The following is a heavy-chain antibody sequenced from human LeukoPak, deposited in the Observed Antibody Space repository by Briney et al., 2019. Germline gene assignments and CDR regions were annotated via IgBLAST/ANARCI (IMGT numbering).Heavy chain of an antibody. J-gene: IGHJ5*02. V-gene: IGHV1-24*01. D-gene: IGHD3-10*01. CDR2: FDPEDGET. CDR3: ATINILRGGGYFDP. Sequence: MHXVRQARGKGVEWMGXFDPEDGETIYAQKFQGRVTMTEDTYTETAYMELSSLRSEDTAVYYCATINILRGGGYFDPWGQGTLVTVSS.